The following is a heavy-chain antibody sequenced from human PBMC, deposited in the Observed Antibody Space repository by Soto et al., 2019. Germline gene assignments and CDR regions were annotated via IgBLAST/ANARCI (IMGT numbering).Heavy chain of an antibody. Sequence: QVQLQESGPGLVKPSQTLSLTCTVSGGAISSGGYYWSWIRQHPGNGLEWIGYIYYSGSTYYNPSLKSRVTISVDTSKNQFSLKLSSVTAADKAVYYCARDYYGSGNPGFAFDIWGQGTMVTVSS. V-gene: IGHV4-31*03. CDR3: ARDYYGSGNPGFAFDI. CDR1: GGAISSGGYY. D-gene: IGHD3-10*01. J-gene: IGHJ3*02. CDR2: IYYSGST.